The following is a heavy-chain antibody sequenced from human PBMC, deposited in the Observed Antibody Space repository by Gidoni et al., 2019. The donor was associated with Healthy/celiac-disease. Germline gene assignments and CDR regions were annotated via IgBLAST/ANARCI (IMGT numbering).Heavy chain of an antibody. CDR3: ASGIGTAMAGY. J-gene: IGHJ4*02. D-gene: IGHD5-18*01. V-gene: IGHV4-39*01. CDR2: ST. Sequence: STYYNPSLKSRVTISVDTSKNQFSLKLSSVTAADTAVYYCASGIGTAMAGYWGQGTLVTVSS.